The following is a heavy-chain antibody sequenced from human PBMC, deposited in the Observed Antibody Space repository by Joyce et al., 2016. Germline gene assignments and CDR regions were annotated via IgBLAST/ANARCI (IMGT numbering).Heavy chain of an antibody. CDR1: GYYFISYW. V-gene: IGHV5-51*01. D-gene: IGHD1-26*01. J-gene: IGHJ4*02. Sequence: EVQLVQSGAELKKPGESLKFSCEASGYYFISYWIGWVRQMPGKGLEWMGIIYPGGSNPRYGPSFEGQVTISADKSINTAYLEWSSLKASDTAIYYCVRQVVGDKDYWGQGTLVTVSS. CDR3: VRQVVGDKDY. CDR2: IYPGGSNP.